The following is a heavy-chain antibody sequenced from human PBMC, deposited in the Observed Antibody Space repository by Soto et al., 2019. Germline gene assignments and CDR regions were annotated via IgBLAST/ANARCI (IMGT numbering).Heavy chain of an antibody. J-gene: IGHJ6*02. CDR2: ISTRSDV. Sequence: NPGGSLRLSCTASAFSLSTYSMNWVRQAPGKGLEWVSSISTRSDVYYADSVKGRFTIARDNAKNSLSLQMNSLSAEDTGVYYCAREKTAWPPAYGLEVWGQGTTVTVSS. D-gene: IGHD2-21*02. V-gene: IGHV3-21*03. CDR3: AREKTAWPPAYGLEV. CDR1: AFSLSTYS.